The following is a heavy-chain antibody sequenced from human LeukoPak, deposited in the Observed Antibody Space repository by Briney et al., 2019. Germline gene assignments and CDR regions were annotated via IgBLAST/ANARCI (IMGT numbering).Heavy chain of an antibody. CDR2: ISSSSSYI. CDR1: GFTFSSYS. D-gene: IGHD1-1*01. V-gene: IGHV3-21*01. Sequence: GGSLRLSCAASGFTFSSYSMNWVRQAPGKGLEWVSSISSSSSYIYYADSVKGRFTISRDNAKNSLYLQMNSLRAEDTAVYYCARVEPAPDVFDIWGQGTMVTVSS. CDR3: ARVEPAPDVFDI. J-gene: IGHJ3*02.